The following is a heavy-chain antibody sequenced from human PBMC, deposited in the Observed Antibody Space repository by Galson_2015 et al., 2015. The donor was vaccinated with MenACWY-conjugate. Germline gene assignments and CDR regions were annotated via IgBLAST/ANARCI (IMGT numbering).Heavy chain of an antibody. V-gene: IGHV4-39*02. CDR2: IYYSGST. Sequence: ETLSLTCSVSGGSISGNNYYWGWIRQPPGKGLEWIGSIYYSGSTYYNPSLKSRVTISVDTSTNQFSLKVNSVTAADTAVYYCAREGYSYGLAIDTFDFWGQGTLVTVS. CDR1: GGSISGNNYY. D-gene: IGHD5-18*01. J-gene: IGHJ4*02. CDR3: AREGYSYGLAIDTFDF.